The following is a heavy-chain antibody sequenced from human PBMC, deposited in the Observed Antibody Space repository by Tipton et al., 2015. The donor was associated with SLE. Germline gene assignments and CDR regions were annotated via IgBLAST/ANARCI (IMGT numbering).Heavy chain of an antibody. CDR1: GFTFSSYG. CDR3: ARGYCSGGSCSLDY. J-gene: IGHJ4*02. V-gene: IGHV3-33*01. CDR2: IWYDGSNK. D-gene: IGHD2-15*01. Sequence: SLRLSCAASGFTFSSYGMHWVRQAPGKGLEWVAVIWYDGSNKYYADSVKGRFTISRDNSKNTLYLQMNSLRAEDTAVYYCARGYCSGGSCSLDYWGQGTLVTVSS.